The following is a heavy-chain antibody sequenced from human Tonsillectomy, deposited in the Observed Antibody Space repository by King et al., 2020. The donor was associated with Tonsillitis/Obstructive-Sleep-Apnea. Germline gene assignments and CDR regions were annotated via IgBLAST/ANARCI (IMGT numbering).Heavy chain of an antibody. CDR1: GYRFTSYW. J-gene: IGHJ4*02. D-gene: IGHD4-11*01. Sequence: VQLVESGAEVKKPGESLKISCKGSGYRFTSYWIGWVRQMPGKGLEWMGIIYPGDSDTRYSPSFRGQVTTSADKSISTAYLQWSSLKASDTAIYYCARLLGLTTVTTWAFDYWGQGTLVTVSS. CDR2: IYPGDSDT. CDR3: ARLLGLTTVTTWAFDY. V-gene: IGHV5-51*01.